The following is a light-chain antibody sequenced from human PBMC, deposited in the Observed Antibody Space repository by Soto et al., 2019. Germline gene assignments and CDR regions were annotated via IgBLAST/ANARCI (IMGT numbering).Light chain of an antibody. CDR2: EGS. CDR1: SSDVGSYNL. Sequence: QSPLTQPASVSGSPGQSITISCTGTSSDVGSYNLVSWYQQHPGKAPKLMIYEGSKRPSGVSNRFSGSKSGNTASLTISGLQAEDEADYYCCSYAGSSTFSFGTGTKLTVL. J-gene: IGLJ1*01. V-gene: IGLV2-23*03. CDR3: CSYAGSSTFS.